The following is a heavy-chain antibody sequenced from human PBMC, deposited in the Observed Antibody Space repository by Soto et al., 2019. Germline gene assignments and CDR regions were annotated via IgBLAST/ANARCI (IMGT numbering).Heavy chain of an antibody. Sequence: QVQLVQSGAEVKRPGSSVKVSCKASGDTFSSYAISWVRQAPGQGLEWMGGIIPIVGTANYAQKFQGRVTITADESTSTAYMELSSLRSEDTAVSYCAIDRYGSGSNWFDPWGQGTLVTVSS. CDR1: GDTFSSYA. J-gene: IGHJ5*02. D-gene: IGHD3-10*01. V-gene: IGHV1-69*01. CDR2: IIPIVGTA. CDR3: AIDRYGSGSNWFDP.